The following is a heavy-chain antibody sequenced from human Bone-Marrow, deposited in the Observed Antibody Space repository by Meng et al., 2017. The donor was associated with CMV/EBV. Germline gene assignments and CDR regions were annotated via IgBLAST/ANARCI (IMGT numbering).Heavy chain of an antibody. Sequence: GESLKISCAASGFTFSSYAMHWVRQAPGKGLEWVAVISYDGSNKYYADSVKGRFTISRDNSRKMLYLQMNSLRAADTAVYYCAKDVSRSLYQFHGMDVWGQGTTVTAP. J-gene: IGHJ6*02. CDR3: AKDVSRSLYQFHGMDV. CDR2: ISYDGSNK. V-gene: IGHV3-30-3*01. CDR1: GFTFSSYA. D-gene: IGHD3-16*01.